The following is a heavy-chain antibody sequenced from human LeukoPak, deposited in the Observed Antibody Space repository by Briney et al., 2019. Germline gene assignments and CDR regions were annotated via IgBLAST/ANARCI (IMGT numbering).Heavy chain of an antibody. Sequence: GGSLRLSCAASGFSFSTYAMSWVRQAPGKGLEWVARIKRKIDGETTNYAAPVKGRFTISRDDSKNTLLLQMNSLKSEDTAVYHCVIGVGASDTDYWGQGTLVTVSS. CDR3: VIGVGASDTDY. CDR1: GFSFSTYA. V-gene: IGHV3-15*05. J-gene: IGHJ4*02. CDR2: IKRKIDGETT. D-gene: IGHD1-26*01.